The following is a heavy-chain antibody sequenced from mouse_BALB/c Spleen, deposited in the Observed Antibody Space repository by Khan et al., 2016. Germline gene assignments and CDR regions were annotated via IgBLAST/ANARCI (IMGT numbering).Heavy chain of an antibody. V-gene: IGHV2-4-1*01. CDR1: GFSLTSYG. J-gene: IGHJ4*01. D-gene: IGHD1-1*01. Sequence: QVQLKESGPGLVQPSQSLSITCTVSGFSLTSYGVHWVRQSPGKGLEWLGVIWSGGSTDYNAAFISRLSISKDNSKSQVFFKMNSLQADDTAKYYCARNPLYGRSMDYWGQGTSVTVAS. CDR3: ARNPLYGRSMDY. CDR2: IWSGGST.